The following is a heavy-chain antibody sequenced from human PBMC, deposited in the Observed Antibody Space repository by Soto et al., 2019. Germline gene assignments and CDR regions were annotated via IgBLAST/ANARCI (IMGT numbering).Heavy chain of an antibody. D-gene: IGHD5-18*01. V-gene: IGHV3-21*01. CDR1: GFTFSSYS. J-gene: IGHJ4*02. CDR2: ISSSSSYI. Sequence: EVQLVESGGGLVKPGGSLRLSCAASGFTFSSYSMNWVRQAPGKGLEWVSSISSSSSYIYYADSVKGRFTISRDNAKNSLXLQMNSXXAEDTAVYYCARDQPGYSYGYGLGYWGQGTLVTVSS. CDR3: ARDQPGYSYGYGLGY.